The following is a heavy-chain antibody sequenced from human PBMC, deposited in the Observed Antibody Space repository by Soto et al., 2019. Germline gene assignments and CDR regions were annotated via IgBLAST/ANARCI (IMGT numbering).Heavy chain of an antibody. CDR2: INHSGST. V-gene: IGHV4-34*01. D-gene: IGHD3-16*01. CDR3: ARSASLGGNYGMDV. CDR1: GGSFSGYY. Sequence: SETLSLTCAVYGGSFSGYYWSWIRQPPGKGLEWIGEINHSGSTNYNPSLKSRVTISVDTSKNQFSLKLSSVTAADTAVYYCARSASLGGNYGMDVWGQGTTVTVSS. J-gene: IGHJ6*02.